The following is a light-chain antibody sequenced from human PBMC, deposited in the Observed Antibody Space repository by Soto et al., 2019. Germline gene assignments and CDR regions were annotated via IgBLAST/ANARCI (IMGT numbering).Light chain of an antibody. V-gene: IGKV1D-16*01. CDR1: QGISTW. J-gene: IGKJ1*01. CDR3: QQYENYPRT. CDR2: AAS. Sequence: LQLTRSAFPVSASVGDSVTISCRASQGISTWLAWYQQKAGKAPKLLIYAASSLQSGVPSRFSGSGSGTDFTLTISSLQPEDIATYYCQQYENYPRTFGEGTKVDIK.